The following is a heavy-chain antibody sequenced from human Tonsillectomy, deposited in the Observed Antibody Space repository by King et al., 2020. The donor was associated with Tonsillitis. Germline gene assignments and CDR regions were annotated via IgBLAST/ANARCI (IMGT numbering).Heavy chain of an antibody. Sequence: QLVQSGAEVKKPGASVKVSCKASGYTFTGYYIHWVRQAPGPGLEWMGWINPNSGGTDYAKKFQGRVTMTKDTFITTAYLDLSRLRSDDTALYYCARARGGRYLFAYWGQGNLVTVSS. CDR1: GYTFTGYY. V-gene: IGHV1-2*02. CDR3: ARARGGRYLFAY. CDR2: INPNSGGT. D-gene: IGHD1-26*01. J-gene: IGHJ4*02.